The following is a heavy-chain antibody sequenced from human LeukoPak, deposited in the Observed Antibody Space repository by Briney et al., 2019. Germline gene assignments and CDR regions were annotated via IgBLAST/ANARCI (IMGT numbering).Heavy chain of an antibody. V-gene: IGHV4-61*01. D-gene: IGHD3-3*01. J-gene: IGHJ5*02. Sequence: TETLSLTCTVSGGSVSSGSYYWSWIRQPPGKGLEWIGYIYYSGSTNYNPSLKSRVTISVDTSKNQFSLKLSSVTAADTAVYYCARSCDFWSGYYNWFDPWGQGTLVTVSS. CDR1: GGSVSSGSYY. CDR2: IYYSGST. CDR3: ARSCDFWSGYYNWFDP.